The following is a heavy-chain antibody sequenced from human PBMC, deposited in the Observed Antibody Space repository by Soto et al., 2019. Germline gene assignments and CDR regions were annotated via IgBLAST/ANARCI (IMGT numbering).Heavy chain of an antibody. J-gene: IGHJ6*02. CDR2: ISSSGSTI. D-gene: IGHD6-13*01. V-gene: IGHV3-11*01. CDR1: GFTFSDYY. CDR3: ARIAGYSREQHPYYYYGMDV. Sequence: PGGSLRLSCAASGFTFSDYYMSWIRQAPGKGREWVSYISSSGSTIYYADSVKGRFTISRDNAKNSLYLQMNSLRAEDTAVYYCARIAGYSREQHPYYYYGMDVWGQGTTVTAP.